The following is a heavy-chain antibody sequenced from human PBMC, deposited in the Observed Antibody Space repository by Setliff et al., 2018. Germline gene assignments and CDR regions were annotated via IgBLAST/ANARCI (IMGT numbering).Heavy chain of an antibody. J-gene: IGHJ5*02. CDR2: INHSGST. Sequence: SETLSLTCAVYGGSFSGYYWSWIRQPPGKGLEWIGEINHSGSTNYNPSLKSRVTISVDTSKNQFSLKLSSVTAADMAVYYCARGWIQLWYNWFDPWGQGTLVTVSS. CDR3: ARGWIQLWYNWFDP. V-gene: IGHV4-34*01. D-gene: IGHD5-18*01. CDR1: GGSFSGYY.